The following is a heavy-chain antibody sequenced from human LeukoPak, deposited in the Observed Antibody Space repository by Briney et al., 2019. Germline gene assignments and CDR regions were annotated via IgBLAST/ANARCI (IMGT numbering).Heavy chain of an antibody. Sequence: GGSLRPSCAASGFTFSSYGMHWVRQAPGKGLEWVAFIRYDGSNKYYADSVKGRFTISRDNSKNTLYLQMNSLRAEDTAVYYCARVGYCSGGSCHDAFDIWGQGTMVTVSS. D-gene: IGHD2-15*01. CDR1: GFTFSSYG. CDR2: IRYDGSNK. V-gene: IGHV3-30*02. J-gene: IGHJ3*02. CDR3: ARVGYCSGGSCHDAFDI.